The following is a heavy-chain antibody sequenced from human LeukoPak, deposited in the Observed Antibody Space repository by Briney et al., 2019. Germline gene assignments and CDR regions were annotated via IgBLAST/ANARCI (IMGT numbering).Heavy chain of an antibody. V-gene: IGHV3-21*01. CDR3: ASRQGYYYGMDV. D-gene: IGHD6-6*01. CDR2: ISSSSSYI. Sequence: GGSLRLSCAASGFTFSSYSMNWFRQAPGKGLEGVSSISSSSSYIYYADSVKGRFTISRDNAKNSLYLQMNSLRAEDTAVYYCASRQGYYYGMDVWGQGTTVTVSS. CDR1: GFTFSSYS. J-gene: IGHJ6*02.